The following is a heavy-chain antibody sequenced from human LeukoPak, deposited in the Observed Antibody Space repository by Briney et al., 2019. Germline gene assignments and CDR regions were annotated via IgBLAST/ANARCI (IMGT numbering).Heavy chain of an antibody. CDR2: IYYSGST. J-gene: IGHJ3*02. Sequence: SETLSLTCTGSGGSISSYYWSWIRQPPGKGLEWIGYIYYSGSTNYNPSLKSRVTISVDTSKNQFSLKLSSVTAADTAVYYCARTITGAFDIWGQGTMVTVSS. CDR1: GGSISSYY. V-gene: IGHV4-59*01. CDR3: ARTITGAFDI. D-gene: IGHD3-9*01.